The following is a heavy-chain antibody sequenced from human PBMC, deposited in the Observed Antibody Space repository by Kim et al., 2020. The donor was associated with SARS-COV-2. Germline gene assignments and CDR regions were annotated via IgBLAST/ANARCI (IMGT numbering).Heavy chain of an antibody. CDR2: YT. J-gene: IGHJ4*02. V-gene: IGHV5-10-1*01. D-gene: IGHD1-26*01. Sequence: YTNYSPSFQGHVTISADKSISTAYLQWSSLKASDTAMYYCARGDGQDADYWGQGTLVTVSS. CDR3: ARGDGQDADY.